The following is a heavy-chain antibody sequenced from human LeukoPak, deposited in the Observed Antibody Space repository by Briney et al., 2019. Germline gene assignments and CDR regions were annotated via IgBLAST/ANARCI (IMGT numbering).Heavy chain of an antibody. J-gene: IGHJ4*02. CDR3: AIRLLRYYYGSGSYSKTPSFDY. CDR1: GGSISSGGYY. CDR2: IYHSGST. Sequence: SETLSLTCTVSGGSISSGGYYWSWIRQPPGKGLEWIGYIYHSGSTYYNPSLKSRVTISVDRSKNQFSLKLSSVTAADTAVYYCAIRLLRYYYGSGSYSKTPSFDYWGQGTLVTVSS. D-gene: IGHD3-10*01. V-gene: IGHV4-30-2*01.